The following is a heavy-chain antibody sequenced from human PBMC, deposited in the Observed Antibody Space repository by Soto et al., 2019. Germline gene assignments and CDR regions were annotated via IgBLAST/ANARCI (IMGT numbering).Heavy chain of an antibody. V-gene: IGHV3-21*01. J-gene: IGHJ4*02. CDR2: ISSSSSYI. CDR3: ARDLVSFHDSSGYYHSPFDY. Sequence: KAGGSLRLSCAASGFTFSSYSMNWVRQAPGKGLEWVSSISSSSSYIYYADSVKGRFTISRDNAKNSLYLQMNSLRAEDTAVYYCARDLVSFHDSSGYYHSPFDYWGQGTLVTVSS. D-gene: IGHD3-22*01. CDR1: GFTFSSYS.